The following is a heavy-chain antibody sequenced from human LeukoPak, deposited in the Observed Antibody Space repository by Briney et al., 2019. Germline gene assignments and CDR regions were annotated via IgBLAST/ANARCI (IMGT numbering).Heavy chain of an antibody. V-gene: IGHV1-69*01. D-gene: IGHD2-2*01. CDR2: IIPIFGTA. CDR3: AREDGVPAAMGEGAFDY. CDR1: GGTFSSYA. J-gene: IGHJ4*02. Sequence: GSSVKVSCKASGGTFSSYAISWVRQAPGQGLEWMGGIIPIFGTANYAQKFQGRVTITADESTSTAYMELSSLRSEDTAVYYCAREDGVPAAMGEGAFDYWGQGTLVTVSS.